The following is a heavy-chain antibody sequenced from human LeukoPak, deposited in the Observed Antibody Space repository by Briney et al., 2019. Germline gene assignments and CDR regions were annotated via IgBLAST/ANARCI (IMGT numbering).Heavy chain of an antibody. V-gene: IGHV3-7*03. J-gene: IGHJ4*02. Sequence: PGGSLRLSCAASGFTFNTYWMTWVRQAPGKGLEWVANIKQDGSDKYYVDSVRGRFTISRDNAKNSLYLQMNSLRAEDTAFYYCARHDFWSGFKGGDYWGQGTLVTVSS. D-gene: IGHD3-3*01. CDR1: GFTFNTYW. CDR3: ARHDFWSGFKGGDY. CDR2: IKQDGSDK.